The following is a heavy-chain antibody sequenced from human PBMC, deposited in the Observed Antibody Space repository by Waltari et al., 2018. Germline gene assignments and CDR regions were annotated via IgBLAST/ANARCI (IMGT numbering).Heavy chain of an antibody. CDR1: GGTFSSYA. D-gene: IGHD5-12*01. Sequence: QVQLVQSGAEVKKPGSSVKVSCKASGGTFSSYAISWVRQAPGQGLEWMGGIIPIFGTANYAQKFQGRVTITADESTSTADMELSSLRSEETAVYYCAREQRDGYNYFVWYFDLWGRGTLVTVSS. J-gene: IGHJ2*01. V-gene: IGHV1-69*12. CDR3: AREQRDGYNYFVWYFDL. CDR2: IIPIFGTA.